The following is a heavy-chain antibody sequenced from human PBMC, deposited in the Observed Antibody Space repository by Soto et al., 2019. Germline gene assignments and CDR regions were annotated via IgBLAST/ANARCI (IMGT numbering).Heavy chain of an antibody. Sequence: PSETLSLTCAVYGGSFSGYYWSWIRQPPGKGLEWIGEINHSGSTNYNPSLKSRVTISVDTSKNQFSLKLSSVTAADTAVYYCARGFRVQLDYWGQGTLVTVSS. CDR1: GGSFSGYY. D-gene: IGHD1-1*01. J-gene: IGHJ4*02. V-gene: IGHV4-34*01. CDR3: ARGFRVQLDY. CDR2: INHSGST.